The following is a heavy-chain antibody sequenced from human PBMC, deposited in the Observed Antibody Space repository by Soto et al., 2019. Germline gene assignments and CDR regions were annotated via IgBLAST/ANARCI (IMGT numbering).Heavy chain of an antibody. CDR3: ARAHWTSGNCYYGMDV. Sequence: QVQLVQSGAEVKKPGSSVKVSCKASGGTFSSYAISWERQAPGQGLECMGGIIPIFGTANYAHKFHGRGTITADAPTSTAQMELSSLRSKATAVYYCARAHWTSGNCYYGMDVWGQGSTVTVS. D-gene: IGHD1-1*01. CDR2: IIPIFGTA. V-gene: IGHV1-69*12. J-gene: IGHJ6*02. CDR1: GGTFSSYA.